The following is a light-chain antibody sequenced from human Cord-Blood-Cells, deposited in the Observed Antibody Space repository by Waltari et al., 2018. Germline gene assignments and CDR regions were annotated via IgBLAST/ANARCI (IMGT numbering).Light chain of an antibody. Sequence: SSELTQDPALSVALGQTVRITCQGDSLRSSYASWYQQKPGQAPVLVIYGKNNRPSGIPDRFSGSSSGNTASLTITGAQAEDEADYYCNSRDSSGNHVVFGGGTKLTVL. CDR2: GKN. J-gene: IGLJ2*01. CDR1: SLRSSY. V-gene: IGLV3-19*01. CDR3: NSRDSSGNHVV.